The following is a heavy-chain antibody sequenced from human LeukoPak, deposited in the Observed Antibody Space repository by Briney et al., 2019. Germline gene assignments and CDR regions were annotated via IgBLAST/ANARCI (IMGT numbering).Heavy chain of an antibody. CDR2: ISYDGSNK. J-gene: IGHJ4*02. D-gene: IGHD3-22*01. V-gene: IGHV3-30*04. CDR1: GFTFSSYA. CDR3: AKGYYYYDSSGYPDY. Sequence: GRSLRLSCAASGFTFSSYAMHWVRQAPGKGLEWVAVISYDGSNKYYADSVKGRFTISRDNSKNTLYLQMNSLRAEDTAVYYCAKGYYYYDSSGYPDYWGQGTLVTVSS.